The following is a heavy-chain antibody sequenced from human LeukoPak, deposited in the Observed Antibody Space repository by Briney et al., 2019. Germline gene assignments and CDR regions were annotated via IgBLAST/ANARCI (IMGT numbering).Heavy chain of an antibody. Sequence: GGSLRLSCAASGFTFSSYWMSWVCQAPGKGLEWVANIKQDGSEKYYVDSVKGRFTISRDNAKNSLYLQMNSLRAEDTAVYYCARMYSSGWYLNYYYGMDVWGQGTTVTVSS. V-gene: IGHV3-7*01. D-gene: IGHD6-19*01. J-gene: IGHJ6*02. CDR1: GFTFSSYW. CDR3: ARMYSSGWYLNYYYGMDV. CDR2: IKQDGSEK.